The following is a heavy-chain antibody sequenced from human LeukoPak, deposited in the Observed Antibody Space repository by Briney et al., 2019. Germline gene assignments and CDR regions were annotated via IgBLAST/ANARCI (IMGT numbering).Heavy chain of an antibody. CDR3: ARESSGGSFDY. Sequence: PGGSLRLSCAASGFTFNTYSMNWVRQAPGKGLEWVAVISYDGNNKYYADSVKGRFTISRDNSKDTLYLQMNSLRAEDTAVYYCARESSGGSFDYWGQGTLVTVSS. D-gene: IGHD3-10*01. V-gene: IGHV3-30*03. J-gene: IGHJ4*02. CDR2: ISYDGNNK. CDR1: GFTFNTYS.